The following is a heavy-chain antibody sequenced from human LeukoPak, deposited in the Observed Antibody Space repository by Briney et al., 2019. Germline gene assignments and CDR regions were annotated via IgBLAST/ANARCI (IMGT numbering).Heavy chain of an antibody. Sequence: SETLSLTCTVSGGSISSYYWSWIRQPPGRGLEWIGYIYYTGSTNYNPSLKSRVTISVDTSKNQFSLKLSSLTAADTAVYYCARHYGSGSLSPPHFDYWGQGTLVTVSS. J-gene: IGHJ4*02. CDR2: IYYTGST. CDR3: ARHYGSGSLSPPHFDY. D-gene: IGHD3-10*01. CDR1: GGSISSYY. V-gene: IGHV4-59*01.